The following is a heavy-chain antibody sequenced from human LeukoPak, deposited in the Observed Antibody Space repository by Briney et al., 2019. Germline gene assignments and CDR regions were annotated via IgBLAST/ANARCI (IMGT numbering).Heavy chain of an antibody. V-gene: IGHV4-39*01. J-gene: IGHJ4*02. CDR1: GGSISSSSYY. Sequence: SETLSLTCTVSGGSISSSSYYWGWIRQPPGKGLQWIGSIYYSGSTYYNPSLKSRVTISVDTSKNQFSLKLSPVTAADTAVYYCARLAVYGDYDYWGQGTLVTVSP. CDR2: IYYSGST. CDR3: ARLAVYGDYDY. D-gene: IGHD4-17*01.